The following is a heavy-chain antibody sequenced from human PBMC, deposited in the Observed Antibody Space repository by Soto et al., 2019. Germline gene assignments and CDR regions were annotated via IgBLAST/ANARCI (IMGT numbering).Heavy chain of an antibody. CDR3: ARDRMVVTAMPFDY. Sequence: LSLTCTVSGDAIYIGGYYWTWIRQHPGKGLEWIGYIYHTGKTYYNPSLESRVTMSVDTSKNQFSLKLASVTAADTAVYYCARDRMVVTAMPFDYWGQGTLVTVSS. V-gene: IGHV4-31*03. D-gene: IGHD2-21*02. CDR1: GDAIYIGGYY. J-gene: IGHJ4*02. CDR2: IYHTGKT.